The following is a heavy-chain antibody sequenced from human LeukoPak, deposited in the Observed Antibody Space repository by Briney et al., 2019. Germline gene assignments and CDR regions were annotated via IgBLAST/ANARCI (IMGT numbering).Heavy chain of an antibody. Sequence: PSQTLSLICTVSGASISSGDYHGTWIRQPPGKGVEWIGYIYSSGSTYYNPSLKRRVSISVNTSKNHFSLQLTSVTAADTAVYYCATRFSGRPFDHWGQGTLVTVSS. CDR1: GASISSGDYH. CDR3: ATRFSGRPFDH. V-gene: IGHV4-30-4*08. CDR2: IYSSGST. D-gene: IGHD1-26*01. J-gene: IGHJ5*02.